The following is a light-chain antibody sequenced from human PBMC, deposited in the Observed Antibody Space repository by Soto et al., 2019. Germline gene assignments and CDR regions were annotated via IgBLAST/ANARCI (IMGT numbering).Light chain of an antibody. Sequence: QSVLTQPASVSGSPGQSITISCTGTSSDVGGYNYVSWYQHHPGKVPKLMIYEVSNRPSGVSNRFSGSKSGNTASLTISGLQAEDEADYYCSSSRSTSTLVFGTGTKVTVL. J-gene: IGLJ1*01. CDR2: EVS. V-gene: IGLV2-14*01. CDR1: SSDVGGYNY. CDR3: SSSRSTSTLV.